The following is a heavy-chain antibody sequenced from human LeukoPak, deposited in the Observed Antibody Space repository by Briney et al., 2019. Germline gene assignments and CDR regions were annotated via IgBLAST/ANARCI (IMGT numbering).Heavy chain of an antibody. D-gene: IGHD5-12*01. J-gene: IGHJ4*02. V-gene: IGHV3-33*01. Sequence: GGSLRLSCAASGLTFSSYGMHWVRQAPGKGLEWVAVIWYDGSNKYYADSVKGRFTISRDNSKNTLYLQMNSLRAEDTAVYYCASASSGYDPYFDYWGQGTLVTVSS. CDR1: GLTFSSYG. CDR3: ASASSGYDPYFDY. CDR2: IWYDGSNK.